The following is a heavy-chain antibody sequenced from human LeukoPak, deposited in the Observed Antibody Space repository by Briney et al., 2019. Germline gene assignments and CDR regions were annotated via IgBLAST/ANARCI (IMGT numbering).Heavy chain of an antibody. CDR2: IYTRGST. CDR1: GGSISSGSYY. CDR3: ATEPGSGSYSRYYYYYIDV. D-gene: IGHD1-26*01. V-gene: IGHV4-61*02. Sequence: SQTLPLTCTVSGGSISSGSYYWSWIRQPAGKGLEWIGRIYTRGSTNYNPSLKSRVTISIDTSKNQFSLKLSSVTAADTAVYYCATEPGSGSYSRYYYYYIDVWGKGTTVTVSS. J-gene: IGHJ6*03.